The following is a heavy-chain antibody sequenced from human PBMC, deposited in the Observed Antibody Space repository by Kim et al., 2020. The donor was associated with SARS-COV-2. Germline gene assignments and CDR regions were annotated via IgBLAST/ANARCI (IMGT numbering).Heavy chain of an antibody. V-gene: IGHV3-30*18. CDR3: AKDQYYYGSGSRGGYYYYYVMEV. CDR1: GFTFSSYG. D-gene: IGHD3-10*01. J-gene: IGHJ6*02. Sequence: GGSLRLSCAASGFTFSSYGMHWVRQAPGKGLEWVAVISYDGSNKYYADSVKGRFTISRDNSKNTLYLQMNSLRAEDTAVYYCAKDQYYYGSGSRGGYYYYYVMEVWGQGTTVTVSS. CDR2: ISYDGSNK.